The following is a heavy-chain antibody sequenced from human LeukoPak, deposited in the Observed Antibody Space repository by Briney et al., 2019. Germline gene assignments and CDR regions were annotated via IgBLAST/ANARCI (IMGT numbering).Heavy chain of an antibody. D-gene: IGHD3-10*01. V-gene: IGHV3-30*04. CDR3: AREPWKYYGSGSAYYYYGVDV. Sequence: QPGRSLRLSCAASGFTFSSYAMHWVRQAPGKGLEWVAVISYDGSNKYYADSVKGRFTISRDNSKNTLYLQMNSLRAEDTAVYYCAREPWKYYGSGSAYYYYGVDVWGKGTTVTVSS. J-gene: IGHJ6*04. CDR2: ISYDGSNK. CDR1: GFTFSSYA.